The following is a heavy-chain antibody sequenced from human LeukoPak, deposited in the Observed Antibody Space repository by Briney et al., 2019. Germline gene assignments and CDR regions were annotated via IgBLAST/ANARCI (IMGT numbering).Heavy chain of an antibody. J-gene: IGHJ3*02. Sequence: GGSLRLSCAASGFSFPSYAMSWVRQAPRRGLEWVSLITAGGVITHYTDSVKDRFTISRDNSKNTLYLQMNSVRAEDTAVYYCAKGKINHDGAVEIWGQGTTVTVSS. CDR2: ITAGGVIT. V-gene: IGHV3-23*01. CDR1: GFSFPSYA. CDR3: AKGKINHDGAVEI. D-gene: IGHD1-14*01.